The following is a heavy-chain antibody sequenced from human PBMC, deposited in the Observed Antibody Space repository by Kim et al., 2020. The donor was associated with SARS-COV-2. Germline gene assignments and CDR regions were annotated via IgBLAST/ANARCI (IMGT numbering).Heavy chain of an antibody. CDR3: TKPNSGSTTGCFDY. Sequence: GGSLRLSCAASGFTFSSYAMHWVRQAPGKGLEWVAVFPYDGGIKYYADPVKGRSPTPKANSRKTLNFKMKTLRPEDTVVISCTKPNSGSTTGCFDYWAQG. CDR1: GFTFSSYA. J-gene: IGHJ4*02. D-gene: IGHD1-26*01. CDR2: FPYDGGIK. V-gene: IGHV3-30-3*02.